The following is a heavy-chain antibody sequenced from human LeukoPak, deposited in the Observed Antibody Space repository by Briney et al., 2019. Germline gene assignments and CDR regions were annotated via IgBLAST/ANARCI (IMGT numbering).Heavy chain of an antibody. V-gene: IGHV3-7*04. CDR1: GFTFSNFW. Sequence: PGGSLRLSCAVSGFTFSNFWMSWVRQAPGRGLEWVANIHPEGNEKYHVESVKGRFTISRDNTKNLLFLQMNGLRVEHTAVYYCARGDDFSGDHWGQGTLVTVSS. CDR3: ARGDDFSGDH. D-gene: IGHD1-1*01. CDR2: IHPEGNEK. J-gene: IGHJ4*02.